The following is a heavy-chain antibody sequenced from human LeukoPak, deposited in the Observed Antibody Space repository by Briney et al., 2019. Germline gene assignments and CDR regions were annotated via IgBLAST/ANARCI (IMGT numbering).Heavy chain of an antibody. CDR3: ARDYKYAFDN. V-gene: IGHV3-21*05. J-gene: IGHJ4*02. CDR1: GFTFSDYG. CDR2: IGIDSGNT. Sequence: GGSLRLSCAASGFTFSDYGMNWVRQAPGKGLEWISYIGIDSGNTNYADSVKGRFTISGDKAKNSLYLQMNSLGVEDTAVYYCARDYKYAFDNWGQGTLVTVSS. D-gene: IGHD5-24*01.